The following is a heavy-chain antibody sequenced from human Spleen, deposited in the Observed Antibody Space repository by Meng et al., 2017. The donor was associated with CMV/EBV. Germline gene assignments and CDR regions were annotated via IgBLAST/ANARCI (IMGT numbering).Heavy chain of an antibody. CDR2: INHSGRT. CDR3: AGYRDTAMVTY. CDR1: GGSFIGYD. J-gene: IGHJ4*02. V-gene: IGHV4-34*01. D-gene: IGHD5-18*01. Sequence: VRHVRWGAGRSKPSETLLLTCAVYGGSFIGYDWSWIRQPPGKGLEWIGEINHSGRTNYNPSLKSRVTISVDTSKNQFSLKLSSVTAADTAVYYCAGYRDTAMVTYWGQGTLVTVSS.